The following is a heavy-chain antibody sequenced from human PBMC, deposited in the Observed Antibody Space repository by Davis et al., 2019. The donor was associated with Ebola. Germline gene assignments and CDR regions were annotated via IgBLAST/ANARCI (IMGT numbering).Heavy chain of an antibody. D-gene: IGHD2-2*01. CDR3: ARRPYCSSTSCYSDEYYFDY. CDR1: GGSFSGYY. V-gene: IGHV4-34*01. CDR2: INHSGST. Sequence: PSETLSLTCAVYGGSFSGYYWSWIRQPPGKGLEWIGEINHSGSTNYNPSLKSRVTISVDTSKNQFSLKLSSVTAADTAVYYCARRPYCSSTSCYSDEYYFDYWGQGTLVTVSS. J-gene: IGHJ4*02.